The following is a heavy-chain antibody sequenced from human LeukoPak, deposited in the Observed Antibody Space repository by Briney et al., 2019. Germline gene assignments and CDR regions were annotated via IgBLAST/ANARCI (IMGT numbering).Heavy chain of an antibody. J-gene: IGHJ5*02. Sequence: PGGSLRLSCAASGFTFSSYAMHWVRQAPGKGLEYVSAISSNGGSTYYANSVKGRFTISRDNSKNTLYLQMGSLRAEDMAVYYCARGRSQQQLVQLIGNWFDPWGQGTLVTVSS. CDR2: ISSNGGST. D-gene: IGHD6-13*01. CDR1: GFTFSSYA. CDR3: ARGRSQQQLVQLIGNWFDP. V-gene: IGHV3-64*01.